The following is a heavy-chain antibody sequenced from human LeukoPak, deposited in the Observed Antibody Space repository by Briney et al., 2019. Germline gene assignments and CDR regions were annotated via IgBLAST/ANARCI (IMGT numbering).Heavy chain of an antibody. Sequence: ASVKVSCKASGYTFTGYYIHWVRQAPGQGLEWMGWINPNSGGTNYAQKFQGRVTMTRDTSISTAYMELSRLRSDDTAVYYCARETHYYGSGRSFDYWGQGTLVTVSS. D-gene: IGHD3-10*01. J-gene: IGHJ4*02. V-gene: IGHV1-2*02. CDR2: INPNSGGT. CDR3: ARETHYYGSGRSFDY. CDR1: GYTFTGYY.